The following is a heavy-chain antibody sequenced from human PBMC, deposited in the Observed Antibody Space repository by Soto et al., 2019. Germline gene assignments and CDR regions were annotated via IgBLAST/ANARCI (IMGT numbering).Heavy chain of an antibody. D-gene: IGHD2-15*01. Sequence: QVQLVQSGAEVKKPGSSVKVSCKASGGTFSRYTISWVRQAPGQGLEWMGRIIPILDIPNYAQNFQGRVTITADKSTNTAYMELSSLRSDDTAVYYCASHFTGVLVLGASPPGGDNYGWDVWGQGTTVTVSS. CDR3: ASHFTGVLVLGASPPGGDNYGWDV. J-gene: IGHJ6*02. V-gene: IGHV1-69*02. CDR1: GGTFSRYT. CDR2: IIPILDIP.